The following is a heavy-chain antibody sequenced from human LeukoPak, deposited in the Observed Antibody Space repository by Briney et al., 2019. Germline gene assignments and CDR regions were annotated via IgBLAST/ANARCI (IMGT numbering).Heavy chain of an antibody. CDR1: GFTVSSNY. CDR3: ARAFPSSGSYFDY. CDR2: IYSGGST. V-gene: IGHV3-53*01. Sequence: GGSLRLSCAASGFTVSSNYISWVRQAPGKGLEWVSVIYSGGSTYYADSVKGRFTISRDNSKNTLYLQMNSLRAEDTAVYYCARAFPSSGSYFDYWGQGTLVTVSS. J-gene: IGHJ4*02. D-gene: IGHD1-26*01.